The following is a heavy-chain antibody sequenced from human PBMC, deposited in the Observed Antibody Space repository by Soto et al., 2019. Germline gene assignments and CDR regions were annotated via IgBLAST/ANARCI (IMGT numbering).Heavy chain of an antibody. CDR3: ARGRASGSYYLLNY. CDR2: TNPNSGNI. CDR1: GNTFTSYD. V-gene: IGHV1-8*01. Sequence: ASVKVSCKASGNTFTSYDINWVRQATGHGLEWMGWTNPNSGNIGYAQKFQGRVTMTRDTAIRTAYMEVSRLRSDDTAVYYCARGRASGSYYLLNYWGQGTLVTVSS. D-gene: IGHD3-10*01. J-gene: IGHJ4*02.